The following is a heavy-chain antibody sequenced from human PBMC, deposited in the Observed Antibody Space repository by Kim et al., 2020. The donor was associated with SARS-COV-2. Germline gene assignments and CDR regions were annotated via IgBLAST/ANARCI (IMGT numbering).Heavy chain of an antibody. CDR1: GYTFTSYA. D-gene: IGHD3-22*01. CDR3: ARDWNYYDSSGYYY. J-gene: IGHJ4*02. V-gene: IGHV1-3*01. CDR2: INAGNGNT. Sequence: ASVKVSCKASGYTFTSYAMHWVRQAPGQRLEWMGWINAGNGNTKYSQKFQGRVTITRDTSASTAYMELSSLRSEDTAVYYCARDWNYYDSSGYYYWGQGTLVTVSS.